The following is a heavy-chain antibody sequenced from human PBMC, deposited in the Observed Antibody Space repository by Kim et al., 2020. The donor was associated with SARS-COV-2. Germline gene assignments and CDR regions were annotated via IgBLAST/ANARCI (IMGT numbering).Heavy chain of an antibody. CDR2: INPSGGST. V-gene: IGHV1-46*01. J-gene: IGHJ4*02. CDR1: GYTFTSYY. Sequence: ASVEVSCKASGYTFTSYYMHWVRQAPGQGLEWMGIINPSGGSTSYAQKFQGRVTMTRDTSTSTVYMELSSLRSEDTAVYYCARGRPTYYYDSSGWGYWGQGTLVTVSS. D-gene: IGHD3-22*01. CDR3: ARGRPTYYYDSSGWGY.